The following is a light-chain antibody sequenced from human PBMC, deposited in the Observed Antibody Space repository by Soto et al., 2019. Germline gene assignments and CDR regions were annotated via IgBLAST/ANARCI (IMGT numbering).Light chain of an antibody. Sequence: EIVLTQSPGTLSLSPGERATLSFRASQSLSTYLAWYQQKPGQAPRLLIYHISTRATGIPDRFIGSGSGTDFTLTISRLEPEDFALYYCQQFEYSVPQWTFGQGTKVDIK. CDR2: HIS. CDR1: QSLSTY. CDR3: QQFEYSVPQWT. V-gene: IGKV3-20*01. J-gene: IGKJ1*01.